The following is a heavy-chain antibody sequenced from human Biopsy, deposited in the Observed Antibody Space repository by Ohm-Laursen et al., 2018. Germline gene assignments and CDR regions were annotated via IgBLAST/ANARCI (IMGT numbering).Heavy chain of an antibody. V-gene: IGHV1-18*01. D-gene: IGHD3-22*01. J-gene: IGHJ6*02. CDR1: GYTFPSYG. Sequence: GSSVKVSCKASGYTFPSYGISWVRQAPGQGLELMGLISAYNGNRNYAQKFQGKVTMTTDTSTSTAYMELRSLRSDDTAVYFCAREEDNSGYDYYGMDVWGQGTTVTVSS. CDR2: ISAYNGNR. CDR3: AREEDNSGYDYYGMDV.